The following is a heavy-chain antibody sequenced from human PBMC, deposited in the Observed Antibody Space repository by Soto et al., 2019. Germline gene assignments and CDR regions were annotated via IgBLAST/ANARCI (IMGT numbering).Heavy chain of an antibody. D-gene: IGHD1-26*01. CDR3: AKDTRNSGSYFYWYFDL. J-gene: IGHJ2*01. Sequence: EVQLVESGGGLVQPGRSLRLSCAASGFTFDDYAMHWVRQAPGKGLEWVSGISWNSGSIGYADSVKGRFTISRDNAKNSLYLQMNSLRAEDTALYYCAKDTRNSGSYFYWYFDLWGRGTLVTVSS. V-gene: IGHV3-9*01. CDR1: GFTFDDYA. CDR2: ISWNSGSI.